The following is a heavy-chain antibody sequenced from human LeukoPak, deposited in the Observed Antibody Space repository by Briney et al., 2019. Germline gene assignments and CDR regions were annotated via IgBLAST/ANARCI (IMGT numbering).Heavy chain of an antibody. CDR3: ARSSRSRSGSSCFPLDY. Sequence: SETLSLTCAVYGGSFSDYHWSWTRQPPGKGLEWIGEINHSGSTTYNPSLKSRVTISIDTSKNQFSLKLSSVTAADTAVYYCARSSRSRSGSSCFPLDYWGQGTLVTVSS. J-gene: IGHJ4*02. CDR1: GGSFSDYH. D-gene: IGHD2-15*01. CDR2: INHSGST. V-gene: IGHV4-34*01.